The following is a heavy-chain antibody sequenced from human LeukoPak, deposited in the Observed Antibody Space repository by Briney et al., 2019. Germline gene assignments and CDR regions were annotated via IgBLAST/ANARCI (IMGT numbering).Heavy chain of an antibody. CDR2: INPNSGGT. Sequence: RASVKVSCKASGYTFTGYYMHWVRQAPGQGLEWMGRINPNSGGTNYAQKFQDRVTMTRDTSISTAYMELSRLRSDDTAVYYCARDRDREQWLAPNWFDPWGQGTLVTVSS. CDR1: GYTFTGYY. J-gene: IGHJ5*02. V-gene: IGHV1-2*06. D-gene: IGHD6-19*01. CDR3: ARDRDREQWLAPNWFDP.